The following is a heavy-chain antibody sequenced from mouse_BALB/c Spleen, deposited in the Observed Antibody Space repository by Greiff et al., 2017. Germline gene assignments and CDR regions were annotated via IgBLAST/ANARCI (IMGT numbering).Heavy chain of an antibody. CDR1: GFTFNTYA. Sequence: EVMLVESGGGLVQPKGSLKLSCAASGFTFNTYAMNWVRQAPGKGLEWVARIRSKSNNYATYYADSVKDRFTISRDDSQSMLYLQMNNLKTEDTAMYYCVSTFWFAYWGQGTLVTVSA. CDR3: VSTFWFAY. V-gene: IGHV10-1*02. J-gene: IGHJ3*01. CDR2: IRSKSNNYAT. D-gene: IGHD4-1*02.